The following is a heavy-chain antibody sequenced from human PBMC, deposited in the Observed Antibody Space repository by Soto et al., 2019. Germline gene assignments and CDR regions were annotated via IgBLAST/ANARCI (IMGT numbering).Heavy chain of an antibody. CDR3: ARLQAVAGTGDWCDP. V-gene: IGHV4-59*08. D-gene: IGHD6-19*01. CDR2: IHYSGST. J-gene: IGHJ5*02. Sequence: QVQLQESGPGLVKPSETLSLTCTVSGGSISPYYWSWIRQSPGKGLEWIGYIHYSGSTNYNPSLKSRVTISVDTSKKQFSLKLRFVTAADTAVYYCARLQAVAGTGDWCDPWGQGTLVTVST. CDR1: GGSISPYY.